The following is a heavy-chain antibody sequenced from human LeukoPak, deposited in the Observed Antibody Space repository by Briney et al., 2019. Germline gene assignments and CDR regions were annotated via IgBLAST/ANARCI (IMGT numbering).Heavy chain of an antibody. V-gene: IGHV4-61*02. J-gene: IGHJ2*01. CDR2: IYTSGST. D-gene: IGHD3-3*01. Sequence: SETLCLTCTVSGGSISSGSYYWSWIRQPAGKGLEWIGRIYTSGSTNYNPSLKSRVTISVDTSKNQFSLKLSSVTAADTAVYYCARDLTYYDFWSGRTGYWYFELWGRGTLVTVSS. CDR1: GGSISSGSYY. CDR3: ARDLTYYDFWSGRTGYWYFEL.